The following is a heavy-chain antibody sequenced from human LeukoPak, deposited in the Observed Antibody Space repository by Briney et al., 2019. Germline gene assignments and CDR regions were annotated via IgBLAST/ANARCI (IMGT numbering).Heavy chain of an antibody. D-gene: IGHD1-14*01. CDR1: GYTFTGYY. Sequence: GASVKVSCKASGYTFTGYYFHWVRQAPGQGLEWMGWINPNSGGSNYAQKFRGRVTMTRDTSISTAYMELSRLRSDDTAVYYCATNHLLRNPGRFDYWGQGTLVTVSS. CDR3: ATNHLLRNPGRFDY. J-gene: IGHJ4*02. CDR2: INPNSGGS. V-gene: IGHV1-2*02.